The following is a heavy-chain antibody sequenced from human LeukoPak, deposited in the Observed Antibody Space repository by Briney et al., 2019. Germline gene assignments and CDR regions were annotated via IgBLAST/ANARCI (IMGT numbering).Heavy chain of an antibody. D-gene: IGHD3-22*01. CDR1: GYTFTGYY. CDR2: MNPNSGNT. V-gene: IGHV1-8*03. CDR3: ARDRRDSSGYYQDY. Sequence: ASVKVSCKASGYTFTGYYMHWVRQAPGQGLEWMGWMNPNSGNTGYAQKFQGRVTITRNTSISTAYMELSRLRSDDTAVYYCARDRRDSSGYYQDYWGQGTLVTVSS. J-gene: IGHJ4*02.